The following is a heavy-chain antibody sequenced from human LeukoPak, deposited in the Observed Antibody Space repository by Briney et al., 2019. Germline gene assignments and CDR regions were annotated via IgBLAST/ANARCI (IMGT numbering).Heavy chain of an antibody. Sequence: ASVKVSCKASGYRFSDYYMFWIREAPGQGPEWVGWINPQSGNTNYAEKFQGRVTITRDTSISTFYMELYSLSSDDTAVYFCARDHVSRNNDRNFDYWGQGTLVIVSS. V-gene: IGHV1-2*02. CDR3: ARDHVSRNNDRNFDY. D-gene: IGHD1-1*01. CDR1: GYRFSDYY. J-gene: IGHJ4*02. CDR2: INPQSGNT.